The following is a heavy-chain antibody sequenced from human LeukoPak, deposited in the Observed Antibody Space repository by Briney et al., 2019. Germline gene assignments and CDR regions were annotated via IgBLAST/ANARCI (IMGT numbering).Heavy chain of an antibody. Sequence: PGGSLRLSCVASGFTFSSYAMSWVRQAPGKGLGWVSAIRESGGSTHYADSVKGRFTISRDNSKNTLYLQMNSLRAEDTAVYYCAKTKPYGTTWYGGIDWGQGALVTVSS. CDR1: GFTFSSYA. D-gene: IGHD6-13*01. CDR3: AKTKPYGTTWYGGID. CDR2: IRESGGST. J-gene: IGHJ4*02. V-gene: IGHV3-23*01.